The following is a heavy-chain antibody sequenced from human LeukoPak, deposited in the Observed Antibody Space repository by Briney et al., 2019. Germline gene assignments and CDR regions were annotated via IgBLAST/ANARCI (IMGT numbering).Heavy chain of an antibody. J-gene: IGHJ4*02. CDR2: IRYDGSNK. V-gene: IGHV3-30*02. CDR3: AKAIHSSSSGVVDY. CDR1: GFTFSNYA. D-gene: IGHD6-6*01. Sequence: GGSLRLSCGASGFTFSNYAMHWVRQASGKGLEWVTFIRYDGSNKYYAESVKGRFTISRDNSKNTLYLQMSTLRAEDTAVYYCAKAIHSSSSGVVDYWGQGTLVTVSS.